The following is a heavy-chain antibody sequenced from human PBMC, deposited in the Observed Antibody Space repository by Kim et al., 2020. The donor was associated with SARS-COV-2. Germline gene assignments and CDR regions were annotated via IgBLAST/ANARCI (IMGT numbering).Heavy chain of an antibody. V-gene: IGHV3-9*01. Sequence: GGSLRLSCAASGFTFDDYAMHWVRQAPGKGLEWVSGISWNSGSIGYADSVKGRFTISRDNAKNSLYLQMNSLRAEDTALYYCAKDTGSSGDYSSSSDYWGQRTLVTVSS. D-gene: IGHD3-22*01. J-gene: IGHJ4*02. CDR1: GFTFDDYA. CDR2: ISWNSGSI. CDR3: AKDTGSSGDYSSSSDY.